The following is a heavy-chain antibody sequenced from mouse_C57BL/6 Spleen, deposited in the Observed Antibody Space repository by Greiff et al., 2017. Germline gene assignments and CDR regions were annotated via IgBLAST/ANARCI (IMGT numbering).Heavy chain of an antibody. CDR1: GYTFTDYN. CDR2: INPNNGGT. CDR3: ASWVTTRGYAMDY. D-gene: IGHD2-2*01. Sequence: EVKLMESGPELVKPGASVKMSCKASGYTFTDYNMHWVKQSHGKSLEWIGYINPNNGGTSYNQKFKGKATLTVNKSSSTAYMELRSLTSEDSAVYYCASWVTTRGYAMDYWGQGTSVTVSS. V-gene: IGHV1-22*01. J-gene: IGHJ4*01.